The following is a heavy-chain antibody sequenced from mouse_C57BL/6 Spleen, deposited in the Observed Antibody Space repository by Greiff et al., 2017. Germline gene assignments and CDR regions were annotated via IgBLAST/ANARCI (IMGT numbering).Heavy chain of an antibody. CDR3: AREVYGSSYKYFDV. CDR1: GYTFTSYW. CDR2: IDPSDSET. Sequence: QVQLKQPGAELVRPGSSVKLSCKASGYTFTSYWMHWVKQRPIQGLEWIGNIDPSDSETHYNQKFKDKATLTVDKSSSTAYMQLSSLTSEDSAVYYCAREVYGSSYKYFDVWGTGTTVTVSS. V-gene: IGHV1-52*01. J-gene: IGHJ1*03. D-gene: IGHD1-1*01.